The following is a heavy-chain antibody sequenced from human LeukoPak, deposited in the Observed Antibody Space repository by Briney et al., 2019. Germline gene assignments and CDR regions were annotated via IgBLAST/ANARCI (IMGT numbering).Heavy chain of an antibody. V-gene: IGHV4-34*01. CDR2: INHSGST. CDR3: ARRYSSSRRFYYYYYYMDV. D-gene: IGHD6-6*01. CDR1: GGSFSGYY. J-gene: IGHJ6*03. Sequence: PSETLSLTCAVYGGSFSGYYWSWIRQPPGKGLEWIGEINHSGSTNYNPSLKSRVTISVDTSKNQFSLKLSSVTAADTAVYYCARRYSSSRRFYYYYYYMDVWGKGTTVTVSS.